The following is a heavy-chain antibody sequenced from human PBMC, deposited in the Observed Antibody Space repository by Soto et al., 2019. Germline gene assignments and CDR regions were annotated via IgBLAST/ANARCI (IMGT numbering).Heavy chain of an antibody. V-gene: IGHV3-53*01. J-gene: IGHJ4*02. Sequence: EVQLVESGGGLIQPGGSLRLSCEASGFAVSSKYMTGVRQAPGKGLEWVSVIYGGGTTYYADSVKGRFTISRDTSKNTLYLQMNSLRAEDTAVYYCVQTTGWPGFDFWGQGTLVTVSS. CDR1: GFAVSSKY. CDR2: IYGGGTT. D-gene: IGHD6-19*01. CDR3: VQTTGWPGFDF.